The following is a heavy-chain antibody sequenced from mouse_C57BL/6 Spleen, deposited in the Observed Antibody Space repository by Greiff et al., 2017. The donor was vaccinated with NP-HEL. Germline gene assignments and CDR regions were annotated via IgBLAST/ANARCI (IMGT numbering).Heavy chain of an antibody. Sequence: EVQLVESGPGLVKPSQSLSLTCSVTGYSITSGYYWNWIRQFPGNKLEWMGYISYDGSNNYNPSLKNRISITRDTSKNQFFLKLNSVTTEDTATYYCARDQVTTVVRYFDVWGTGTTVTVSS. CDR2: ISYDGSN. J-gene: IGHJ1*03. V-gene: IGHV3-6*01. CDR1: GYSITSGYY. CDR3: ARDQVTTVVRYFDV. D-gene: IGHD1-1*01.